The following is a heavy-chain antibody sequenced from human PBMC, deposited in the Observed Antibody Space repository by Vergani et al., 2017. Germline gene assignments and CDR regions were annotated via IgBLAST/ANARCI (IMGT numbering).Heavy chain of an antibody. J-gene: IGHJ6*03. CDR1: GGSMSGYY. CDR3: ARHVTRVVVPNSSPDYDYVDV. D-gene: IGHD2-2*01. Sequence: QVRLQESGPGLVKPSETLSLTCSVSGGSMSGYYWSWIRQPPGKELEWIGYMYHSGSTNYNPSLETRVTISGDTSKNQFSLKLNSVTAADTAVYYCARHVTRVVVPNSSPDYDYVDVWGKGTTVTVS. V-gene: IGHV4-59*01. CDR2: MYHSGST.